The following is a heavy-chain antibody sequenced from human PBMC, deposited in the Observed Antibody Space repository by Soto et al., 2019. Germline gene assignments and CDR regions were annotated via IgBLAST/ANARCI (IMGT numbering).Heavy chain of an antibody. V-gene: IGHV5-51*01. D-gene: IGHD3-3*01. Sequence: GESLKISCKGSGYSFTSYWIGLVRQMPGKGLEGMGIIDPGDSDTRYSPSFQGQVTISADKSISTAYLQWSSLQASDTAMYYCARHSGTRYYDFWSGYYPKWGQGTLVTVSS. CDR3: ARHSGTRYYDFWSGYYPK. CDR2: IDPGDSDT. CDR1: GYSFTSYW. J-gene: IGHJ4*02.